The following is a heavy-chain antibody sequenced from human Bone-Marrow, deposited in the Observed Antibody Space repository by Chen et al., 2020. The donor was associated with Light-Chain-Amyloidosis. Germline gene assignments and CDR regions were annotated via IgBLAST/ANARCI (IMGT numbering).Heavy chain of an antibody. J-gene: IGHJ4*02. CDR3: AKEPNRRQYLDY. CDR1: GFTFNDYA. CDR2: ISWNSGSI. V-gene: IGHV3-9*01. Sequence: EVQLVESGGGLVQPGGSLRLSCAASGFTFNDYAMHWVRQAPGKGLEWVSVISWNSGSIGYVDSVRGRFTISRDNAKSSLYLQMNSLRAEDTAFYYCAKEPNRRQYLDYWGQGILVTVSS.